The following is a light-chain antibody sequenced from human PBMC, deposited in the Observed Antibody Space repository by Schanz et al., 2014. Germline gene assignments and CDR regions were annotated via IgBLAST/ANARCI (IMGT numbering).Light chain of an antibody. V-gene: IGKV2-28*01. Sequence: DIVMTQSPLSLPVTPGEPASISCRSSQSLLHSNGYNYMDWYLQKPGQSPQLLIFLGSNRASGAPDRFSGSGSGTDFTLTISRLEPEDFAVYYCQQYGSSPRTFGQGTRVEIK. J-gene: IGKJ1*01. CDR3: QQYGSSPRT. CDR1: QSLLHSNGYNY. CDR2: LGS.